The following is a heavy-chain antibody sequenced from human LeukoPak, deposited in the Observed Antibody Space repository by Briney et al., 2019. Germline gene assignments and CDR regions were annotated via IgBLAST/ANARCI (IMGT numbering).Heavy chain of an antibody. CDR1: GYTFTGYY. CDR3: ARVLYSSGWYDGDY. J-gene: IGHJ4*02. D-gene: IGHD6-19*01. Sequence: ASVKVSSKASGYTFTGYYIHWVRQAPGQGLEWVGWINPHSGDTNYAQNFQGRVTMTRDTSISTAYLELSRLRSDDTAVYYCARVLYSSGWYDGDYWGQGTLVTVSS. CDR2: INPHSGDT. V-gene: IGHV1-2*02.